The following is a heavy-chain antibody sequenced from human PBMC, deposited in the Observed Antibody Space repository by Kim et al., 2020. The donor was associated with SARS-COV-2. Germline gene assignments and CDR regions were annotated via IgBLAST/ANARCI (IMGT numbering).Heavy chain of an antibody. Sequence: SETLSLTCTVSGGSISSYYWSWIRQPPGKGLEWIGYIYYSGSTNYNPSLKSRVTISVDTSKNQFSLKLSSVTAADTAVYYCARERYYYDSSGYLNYYGMDVWGQGTTVTVSS. D-gene: IGHD3-22*01. J-gene: IGHJ6*02. V-gene: IGHV4-59*12. CDR2: IYYSGST. CDR3: ARERYYYDSSGYLNYYGMDV. CDR1: GGSISSYY.